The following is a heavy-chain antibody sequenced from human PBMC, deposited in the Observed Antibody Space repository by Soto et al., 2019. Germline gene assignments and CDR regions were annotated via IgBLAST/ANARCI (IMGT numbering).Heavy chain of an antibody. D-gene: IGHD2-8*01. CDR2: IYPGDSDT. Sequence: GESLKISCKGSGYSFTSYWIGWVRQMPGKGLEWMGIIYPGDSDTTYSPPFKGQVTISADKSISTAYLQWTSLKASDTAMYNCARHMRNGRAYDYGMDVWGQGTTVTVSS. J-gene: IGHJ6*02. CDR3: ARHMRNGRAYDYGMDV. V-gene: IGHV5-51*01. CDR1: GYSFTSYW.